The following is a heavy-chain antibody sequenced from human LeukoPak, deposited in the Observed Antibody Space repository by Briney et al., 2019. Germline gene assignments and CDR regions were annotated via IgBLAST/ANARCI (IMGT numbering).Heavy chain of an antibody. D-gene: IGHD2/OR15-2a*01. CDR1: GFTFTDYD. CDR2: ISGSGDNP. Sequence: PGGSLRLSCAASGFTFTDYDMNWVRQAPGKGLEWVSGISGSGDNPIYADSVKGRFTISSDNSKNTLYLQMNSLRAEDTAVYYCAKDLSYYYYYYMDVWGKGTTVTISS. CDR3: AKDLSYYYYYYMDV. V-gene: IGHV3-23*01. J-gene: IGHJ6*03.